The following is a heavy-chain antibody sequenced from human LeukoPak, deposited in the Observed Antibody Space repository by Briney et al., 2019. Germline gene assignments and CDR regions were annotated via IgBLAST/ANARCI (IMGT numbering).Heavy chain of an antibody. CDR2: IYPGDSDT. CDR1: GYSFTSYW. J-gene: IGHJ5*02. CDR3: ARHGEWIQLSSHNWCDP. V-gene: IGHV5-51*01. D-gene: IGHD5-18*01. Sequence: GESLKISCKGSGYSFTSYWIGWVRQMPGKALEWMGIIYPGDSDTRYSPSFQGQVTISADKSISTAYLQWSSLKASDTAMHYCARHGEWIQLSSHNWCDPWGQGTLVTVSS.